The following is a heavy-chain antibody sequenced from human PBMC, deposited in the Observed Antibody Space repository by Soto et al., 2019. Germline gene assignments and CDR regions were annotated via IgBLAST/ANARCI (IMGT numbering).Heavy chain of an antibody. CDR3: ARATAAAEVYYYGMDV. V-gene: IGHV1-18*01. D-gene: IGHD6-13*01. J-gene: IGHJ6*02. CDR2: ISAYNGNT. Sequence: QVQLVQSGAEVKKPGASVKVSCKASGYTFTSYGISWVRQAPGQGLEWMGWISAYNGNTNYAQKLQGRVTRTKDTSTSQAYLELRSLRSDDTAVYYCARATAAAEVYYYGMDVWGQGTTVTVSS. CDR1: GYTFTSYG.